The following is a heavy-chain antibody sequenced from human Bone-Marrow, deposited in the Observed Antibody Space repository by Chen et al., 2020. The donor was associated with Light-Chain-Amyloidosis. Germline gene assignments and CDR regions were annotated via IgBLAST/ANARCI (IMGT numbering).Heavy chain of an antibody. CDR3: ARGPSEVEWGVVKSAFAFDF. V-gene: IGHV4-39*07. J-gene: IGHJ3*01. CDR1: SASIISSEYY. Sequence: QLQLQESGPGLVEPSQTLSLTCTVSSASIISSEYYWGWMRQAPGKGLEWIGSIFRGDITYYTSSLKSRVTLSVDTSNNHISLRLRSVTAGDTAIYYCARGPSEVEWGVVKSAFAFDFWGQGTMVTVSS. CDR2: IFRGDIT. D-gene: IGHD2-21*01.